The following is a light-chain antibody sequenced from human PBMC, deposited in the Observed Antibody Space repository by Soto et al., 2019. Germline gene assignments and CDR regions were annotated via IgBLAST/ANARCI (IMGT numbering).Light chain of an antibody. J-gene: IGKJ1*01. CDR1: QSVSSN. Sequence: EIVVTQSPATPSLSPGERATLSCRASQSVSSNLAWYQQKPGQAPRLLLYGASTRANGIPGRISGSGSGTELTLTISSLQSEDFAVYYCQQYNNWPTVTFGQGTKVDIK. CDR2: GAS. CDR3: QQYNNWPTVT. V-gene: IGKV3-15*01.